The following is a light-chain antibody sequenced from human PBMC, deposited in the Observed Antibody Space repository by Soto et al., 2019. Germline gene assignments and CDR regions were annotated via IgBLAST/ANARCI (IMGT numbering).Light chain of an antibody. CDR3: GTWDSSLSAYV. V-gene: IGLV1-51*01. CDR2: DNN. CDR1: SSNLGNNY. J-gene: IGLJ1*01. Sequence: QSVLTQPPSVSAAPGQKVTISCSGSSSNLGNNYVSWYQQLPGTAPKLLIYDNNKRPSGIPDRFSGSKSGTSATLGITGLQTGDEVDYYCGTWDSSLSAYVFGTGTKLTVL.